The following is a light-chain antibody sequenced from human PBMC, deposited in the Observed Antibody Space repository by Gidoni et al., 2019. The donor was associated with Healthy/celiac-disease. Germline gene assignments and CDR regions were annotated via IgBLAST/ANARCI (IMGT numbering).Light chain of an antibody. CDR2: AAS. CDR1: QSISSY. CDR3: QQCYSSPLT. Sequence: DSQMTQSPSSLSASVGDRVTITCRVSQSISSYLNWYQQKPGKAPKLLIYAASSLQSGVPSRFSGSGSGTDFTLTISSLQPEDFATYYCQQCYSSPLTFGGGTKVEIK. J-gene: IGKJ4*01. V-gene: IGKV1-39*01.